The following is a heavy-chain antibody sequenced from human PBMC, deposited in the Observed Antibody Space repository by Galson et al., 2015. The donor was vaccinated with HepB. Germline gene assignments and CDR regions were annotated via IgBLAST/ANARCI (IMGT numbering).Heavy chain of an antibody. D-gene: IGHD2-21*01. CDR1: GGSTSSYY. CDR3: ARHEGDLWVDY. Sequence: ETLSLTCTVSGGSTSSYYWSWIRQPPGKGLEWIGYIYYSGSTNYNPSLKSRVTISVDTSKNQFSLKLSSVTAADTAVYYCARHEGDLWVDYWGQGTLVTVSS. CDR2: IYYSGST. J-gene: IGHJ4*02. V-gene: IGHV4-59*08.